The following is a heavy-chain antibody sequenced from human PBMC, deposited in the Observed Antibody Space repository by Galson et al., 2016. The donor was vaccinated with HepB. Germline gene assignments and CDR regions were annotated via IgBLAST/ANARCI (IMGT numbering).Heavy chain of an antibody. CDR2: ITSRSNYR. CDR1: RFTFSSYS. Sequence: SLRLSCAASRFTFSSYSMNWVRQAPGKGLEWISSITSRSNYRYYADSVKGRFTISRDNTKNSLYLQMNSLRAEDTAVYYWARDPGRQCSGGFCYSNPDYNGMDVWGQGTTVIVSS. CDR3: ARDPGRQCSGGFCYSNPDYNGMDV. J-gene: IGHJ6*02. V-gene: IGHV3-21*01. D-gene: IGHD2-15*01.